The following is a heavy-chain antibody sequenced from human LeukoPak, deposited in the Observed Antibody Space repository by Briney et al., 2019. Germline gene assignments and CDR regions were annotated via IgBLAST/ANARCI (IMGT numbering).Heavy chain of an antibody. CDR3: ARGGRDGMDV. CDR2: VSAYDGST. V-gene: IGHV1-18*01. CDR1: GYSFTSYG. J-gene: IGHJ6*02. D-gene: IGHD3-10*01. Sequence: ASVKVSCKASGYSFTSYGFTWVRRAPGQGLEWMGWVSAYDGSTNYAQKIRGRVTMATDASKNTVYMELRSLRFDDTAVYYCARGGRDGMDVWGQGTTVTISS.